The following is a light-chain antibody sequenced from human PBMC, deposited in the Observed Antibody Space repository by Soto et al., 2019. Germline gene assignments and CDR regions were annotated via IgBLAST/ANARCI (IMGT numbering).Light chain of an antibody. CDR3: SSYGGYNNVV. CDR1: SSDVGGYNY. J-gene: IGLJ1*01. V-gene: IGLV2-8*01. CDR2: EVN. Sequence: QSVLTQPPSASGSPGQSVTISCTGTSSDVGGYNYLSWFQQHPGKAPKLIIHEVNQRPSGVPDRFSGSKSGNTASLTVSGLQAEDEGTYYCSSYGGYNNVVFGTGTKLTVL.